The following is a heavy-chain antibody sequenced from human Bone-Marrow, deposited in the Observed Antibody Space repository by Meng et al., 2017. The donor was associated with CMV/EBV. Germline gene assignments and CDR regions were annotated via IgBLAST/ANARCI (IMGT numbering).Heavy chain of an antibody. D-gene: IGHD6-6*01. CDR1: GYTFTSYG. V-gene: IGHV1-18*01. J-gene: IGHJ6*02. Sequence: ASVKVSCKASGYTFTSYGISWVRQAPGQGLEWMGWISAYNGNTNYARKLQGRVTMTTDTSTSTAYMELRSLRSDDTAVYYCARVVSSSSPWYYYGMDVWGQGTTVTVSS. CDR2: ISAYNGNT. CDR3: ARVVSSSSPWYYYGMDV.